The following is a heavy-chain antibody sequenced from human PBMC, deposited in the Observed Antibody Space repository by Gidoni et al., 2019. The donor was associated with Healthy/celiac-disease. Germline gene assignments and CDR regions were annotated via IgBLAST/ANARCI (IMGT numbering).Heavy chain of an antibody. Sequence: QLQLQESGPGLVKPSETLSLTCTVSGGSNSSSSYYWGWIRQPPGKGLEWIGSIYYSGSTYYNPSLKSRVTISVDTSKNQFSLKLSSVTAADTAVYYCARLGSSSWYGVGPIDYWGQGTLVTVSS. CDR1: GGSNSSSSYY. V-gene: IGHV4-39*01. D-gene: IGHD6-13*01. CDR2: IYYSGST. J-gene: IGHJ4*02. CDR3: ARLGSSSWYGVGPIDY.